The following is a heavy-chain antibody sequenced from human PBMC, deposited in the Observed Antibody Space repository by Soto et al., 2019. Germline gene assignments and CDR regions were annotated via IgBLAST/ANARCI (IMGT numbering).Heavy chain of an antibody. CDR2: IWPYGSNK. CDR1: GFTLSSLA. D-gene: IGHD2-15*01. J-gene: IGHJ4*02. V-gene: IGHV3-33*01. Sequence: FMRLCCASAGFTLSSLAMHWVRQAPGKGLEWVAIIWPYGSNKDYADSVKGRFTISRDNFKNTVSLQMNSLRAEDTAVYYCARDPPTGYDYFDYWGQGTQVTVSS. CDR3: ARDPPTGYDYFDY.